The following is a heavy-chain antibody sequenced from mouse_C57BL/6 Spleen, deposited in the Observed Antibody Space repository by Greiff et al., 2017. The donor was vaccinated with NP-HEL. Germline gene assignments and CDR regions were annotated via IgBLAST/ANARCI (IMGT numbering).Heavy chain of an antibody. CDR1: GFTFSSYA. CDR3: AREWFDY. V-gene: IGHV5-4*01. Sequence: VMLVESGGGLVKPGGSLKLSCAASGFTFSSYAMSWVRQTPEKRLEWVATISDGGSYTYYPDNVKGRFTISRDNAKNNLYLQMSHLKSEDTAMYYCAREWFDYWGQGTTLTVSS. J-gene: IGHJ2*01. CDR2: ISDGGSYT.